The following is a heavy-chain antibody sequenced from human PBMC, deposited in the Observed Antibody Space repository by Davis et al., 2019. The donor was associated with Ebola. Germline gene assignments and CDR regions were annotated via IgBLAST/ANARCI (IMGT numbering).Heavy chain of an antibody. D-gene: IGHD6-19*01. Sequence: MPSETLSLTCAVYGGSFSGYYWSWIRQHPGEGLEWIGIIYYSGTTHYNPSLKSRVIISVDTSKNQFSLKLSSVTAADTAVYYCARQPRYSSGWGTYYYYGMDVWGQGTTVTVSS. CDR2: IYYSGTT. V-gene: IGHV4-59*08. CDR1: GGSFSGYY. J-gene: IGHJ6*02. CDR3: ARQPRYSSGWGTYYYYGMDV.